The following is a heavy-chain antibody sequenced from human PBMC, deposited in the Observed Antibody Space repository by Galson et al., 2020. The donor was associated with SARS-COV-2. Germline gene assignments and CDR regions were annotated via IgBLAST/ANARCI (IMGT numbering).Heavy chain of an antibody. CDR2: FHYSGTT. Sequence: SETLSLTCTVSGGSISSSRYYCGWLRPPPGRGLEWVGNFHYSGTTYYNPSLQSRVTISVDTSKNHFSRGLSSVTAADTAVYYCARGVSYSSSPPLDNCGQATLVTVSS. J-gene: IGHJ4*02. D-gene: IGHD6-6*01. V-gene: IGHV4-39*02. CDR3: ARGVSYSSSPPLDN. CDR1: GGSISSSRYY.